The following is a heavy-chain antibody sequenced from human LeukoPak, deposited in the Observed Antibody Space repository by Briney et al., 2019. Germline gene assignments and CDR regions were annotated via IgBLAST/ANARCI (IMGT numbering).Heavy chain of an antibody. CDR3: ARGRAVDTAMVTSDY. Sequence: SETLSLTCTVSGGSIRSSYYYWGWIRQPPGKGLEWIGEINHSGSTNYNPSLKSRVTISVDTSKNQFSLKLSSVTAADTAVYYCARGRAVDTAMVTSDYWGQGTLVTVSS. V-gene: IGHV4-39*07. CDR2: INHSGST. J-gene: IGHJ4*02. D-gene: IGHD5-18*01. CDR1: GGSIRSSYYY.